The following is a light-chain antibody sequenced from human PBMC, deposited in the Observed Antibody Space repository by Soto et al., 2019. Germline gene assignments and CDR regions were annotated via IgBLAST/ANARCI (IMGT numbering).Light chain of an antibody. J-gene: IGKJ1*01. V-gene: IGKV3-20*01. Sequence: EIVLTQSPCTLSFSPGERSTLSCRASQSVSSGYLAWYQQKPGQAPRLLIYGASSRATGIPDRFSGSGSGTDFTLTISRLEPEDFAVYYCQQYGSSPPTWTFGQGTKVDIK. CDR2: GAS. CDR1: QSVSSGY. CDR3: QQYGSSPPTWT.